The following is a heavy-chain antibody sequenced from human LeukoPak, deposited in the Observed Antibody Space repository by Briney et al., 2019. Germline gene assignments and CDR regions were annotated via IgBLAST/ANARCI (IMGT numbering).Heavy chain of an antibody. CDR2: INHSGRT. Sequence: SETLSLTCAVYGGSFSGYYWSWIRQPPGKGLEWIGEINHSGRTNYNPSLKSRVTISVDTSKNQFSLKLSSVTAADTAVYYCARASRELANDYWGQGTLVTVSS. D-gene: IGHD1-26*01. CDR3: ARASRELANDY. V-gene: IGHV4-34*01. J-gene: IGHJ4*02. CDR1: GGSFSGYY.